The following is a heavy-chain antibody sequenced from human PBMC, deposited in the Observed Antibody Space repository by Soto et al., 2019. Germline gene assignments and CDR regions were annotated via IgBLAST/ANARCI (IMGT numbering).Heavy chain of an antibody. CDR1: GFTFSLYS. J-gene: IGHJ6*02. D-gene: IGHD3-10*01. CDR3: SRAVTWGLDV. V-gene: IGHV3-48*02. CDR2: ISRSSTGI. Sequence: EVQLVESGGGLVQPGGSLRLSCAASGFTFSLYSMSWVRQAPGKGLEWVSYISRSSTGIHYADSVKGRFTISRDDATNSMHLPINSLRYGYTSVIYCSRAVTWGLDVWGQGTTVSISS.